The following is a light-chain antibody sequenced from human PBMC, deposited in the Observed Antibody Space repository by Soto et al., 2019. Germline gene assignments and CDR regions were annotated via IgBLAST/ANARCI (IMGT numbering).Light chain of an antibody. Sequence: EIVLTQSPGTLSLSPGERATLSCRASQSISSNYLAWYQQKPGQAPRLLIYGASNRATGIPDRFRGSGSGTDFTLTISRLEPEDFAVYYCQQYATSPETFGQGTKVEIK. J-gene: IGKJ1*01. CDR2: GAS. CDR1: QSISSNY. CDR3: QQYATSPET. V-gene: IGKV3-20*01.